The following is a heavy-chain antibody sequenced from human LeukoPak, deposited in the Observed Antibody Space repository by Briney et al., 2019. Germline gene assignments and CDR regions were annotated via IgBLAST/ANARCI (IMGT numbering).Heavy chain of an antibody. CDR3: VKDRIAVAGTFDS. J-gene: IGHJ5*01. V-gene: IGHV3-64D*09. CDR2: ISSNGDTT. CDR1: GFTFSSSA. D-gene: IGHD6-19*01. Sequence: PGRSLRLSCSASGFTFSSSAMHWVRQAPGKGLEFVSSISSNGDTTYYADSVKGRFTISRDNSKNTLYLQMSSLRAEDTAVYYCVKDRIAVAGTFDSWGQGTLVTVSS.